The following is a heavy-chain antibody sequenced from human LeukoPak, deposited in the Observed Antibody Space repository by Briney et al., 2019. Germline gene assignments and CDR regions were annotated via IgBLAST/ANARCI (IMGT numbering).Heavy chain of an antibody. J-gene: IGHJ6*02. CDR2: TYYRSKWYN. D-gene: IGHD7-27*01. V-gene: IGHV6-1*01. Sequence: SQTLSLTCAISGDSVSSNSAAWNWIRQSPSRGLEWLGRTYYRSKWYNDYAVSVKSRITINPDTSKNQFSLQLNSVTPEDTAVYYCARDPGNWEDHYYYYGMDVWGQGTTVTVSS. CDR3: ARDPGNWEDHYYYYGMDV. CDR1: GDSVSSNSAA.